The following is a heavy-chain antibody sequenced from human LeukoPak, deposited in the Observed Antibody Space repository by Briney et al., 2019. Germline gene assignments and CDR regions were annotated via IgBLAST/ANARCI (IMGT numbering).Heavy chain of an antibody. CDR2: ISAYNGNT. D-gene: IGHD3-10*01. J-gene: IGHJ4*02. V-gene: IGHV1-18*01. CDR1: GYTFTSYG. CDR3: ARDPVLLWFGESSRGDY. Sequence: ASVKVSCKASGYTFTSYGISWVRQAPGQGLEWMGWISAYNGNTNYAQKLQGRVTMTTDTSTSTAYMELRSLRSDDTAVYYCARDPVLLWFGESSRGDYWGQGTLSPSPQ.